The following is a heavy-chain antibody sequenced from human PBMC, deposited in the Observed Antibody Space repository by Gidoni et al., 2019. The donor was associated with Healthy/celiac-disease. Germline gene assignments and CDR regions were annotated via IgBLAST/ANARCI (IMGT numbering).Heavy chain of an antibody. J-gene: IGHJ4*02. Sequence: EVQLLESGGGLVQPGGSLRLSCEASCFTFSRYAMRWVRQAPGKGLEWVSAISGSGGSTDYADSVKGRFTISRDNSKNSLYLQMNSLRAEDTAVYYCAKFRDYYGSGSYRDYWGQGTLVTVSS. D-gene: IGHD3-10*01. CDR2: ISGSGGST. V-gene: IGHV3-23*01. CDR3: AKFRDYYGSGSYRDY. CDR1: CFTFSRYA.